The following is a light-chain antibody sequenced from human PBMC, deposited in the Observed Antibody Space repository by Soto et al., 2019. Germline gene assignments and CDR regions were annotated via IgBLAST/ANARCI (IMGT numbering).Light chain of an antibody. V-gene: IGLV1-40*01. CDR2: GNS. J-gene: IGLJ1*01. CDR3: CSYTTSTAFYV. CDR1: SSNIGAGYD. Sequence: QSVLTQPPSVSGAPGQRVTISCTGSSSNIGAGYDVHWYQQLPGTAPKLLIYGNSHRPSGVPDRFSGSKSGTSASLAITGLQAEDEADYYCCSYTTSTAFYVFGTGTKLTVL.